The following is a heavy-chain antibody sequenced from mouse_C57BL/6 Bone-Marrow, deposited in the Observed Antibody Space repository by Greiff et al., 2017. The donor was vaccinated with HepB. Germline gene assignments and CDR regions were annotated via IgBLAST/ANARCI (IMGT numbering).Heavy chain of an antibody. V-gene: IGHV1-55*01. J-gene: IGHJ1*03. Sequence: VQLQQPGAELVKPGASVKMSCKASGYTFTSYWITWVKQRPGPGLEWIGDIYPGSGSTNYNEKFKSKATLTVDTSSSTAYMQLSRLTPEDSAVYDSARRYYGSSWYFDVWGTGTTVTVSS. CDR2: IYPGSGST. CDR3: ARRYYGSSWYFDV. D-gene: IGHD1-1*01. CDR1: GYTFTSYW.